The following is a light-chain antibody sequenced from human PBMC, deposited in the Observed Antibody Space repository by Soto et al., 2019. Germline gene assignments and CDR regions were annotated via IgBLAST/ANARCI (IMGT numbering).Light chain of an antibody. CDR3: QQYNTWPGT. V-gene: IGKV3-15*01. Sequence: EIVMTQSPATLSVSPGDGATLSCRTSQNVLTNLAWYQHKPGQGPRLLIYGASTRATGIPARFSGSGSETGFTLTINRLQSEDFAVYYCQQYNTWPGTFGQGTIVEL. CDR2: GAS. CDR1: QNVLTN. J-gene: IGKJ1*01.